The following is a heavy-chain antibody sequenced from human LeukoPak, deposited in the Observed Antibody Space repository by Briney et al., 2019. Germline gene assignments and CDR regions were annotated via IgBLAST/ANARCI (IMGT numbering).Heavy chain of an antibody. CDR2: ISSSGGST. V-gene: IGHV3-64D*09. D-gene: IGHD6-19*01. J-gene: IGHJ4*02. Sequence: PGGSLRLSCSASGFTFSSYAMHWVRQAPGKGLEYVSAISSSGGSTYYADSVRGRFTISRDNSKNTLYLQMSSLRPEDTALYYCLKAVAVAHEGLDYWGQGTLVPVPS. CDR1: GFTFSSYA. CDR3: LKAVAVAHEGLDY.